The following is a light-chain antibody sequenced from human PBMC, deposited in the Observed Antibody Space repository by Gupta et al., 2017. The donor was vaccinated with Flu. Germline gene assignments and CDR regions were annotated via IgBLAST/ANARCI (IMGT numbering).Light chain of an antibody. CDR3: LQNYNYPRT. CDR2: ASG. CDR1: QGIRND. V-gene: IGKV1-6*01. Sequence: GDSVTITCRASQGIRNDLGWYQHKPGEAPKLLTYASGSLQSGVPSRFRGSASGTEFTLTITSLQPEDFATYFCLQNYNYPRTFGQGTKVE. J-gene: IGKJ1*01.